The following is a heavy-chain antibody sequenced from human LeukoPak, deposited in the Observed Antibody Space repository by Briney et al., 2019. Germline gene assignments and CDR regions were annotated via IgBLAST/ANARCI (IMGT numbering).Heavy chain of an antibody. D-gene: IGHD3-16*02. V-gene: IGHV4-39*01. J-gene: IGHJ4*02. CDR2: IYYSGST. CDR3: ASTFGTSYRLFDY. Sequence: SETLSLTCTVSGGSISSSSYYWGWIRQPPGKGLEWIGSIYYSGSTHYNPSLKSRVTISVDTSKNQFSLKLSSVTAADTAVYYCASTFGTSYRLFDYWGQGTLVTVSS. CDR1: GGSISSSSYY.